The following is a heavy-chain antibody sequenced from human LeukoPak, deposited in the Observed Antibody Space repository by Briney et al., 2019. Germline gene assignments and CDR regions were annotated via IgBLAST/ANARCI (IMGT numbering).Heavy chain of an antibody. J-gene: IGHJ4*02. D-gene: IGHD3-22*01. V-gene: IGHV1-69*13. CDR3: ASGNYYDSSGYFTGFDY. CDR1: GGTSSSYA. Sequence: SVKVSCKASGGTSSSYAISWVRQAPGQGLEWMGGIIPIFGTANYAQKFQGRVTITADESTSTAYMELSSLRSEDTAVYYCASGNYYDSSGYFTGFDYWGQGTLVTVSS. CDR2: IIPIFGTA.